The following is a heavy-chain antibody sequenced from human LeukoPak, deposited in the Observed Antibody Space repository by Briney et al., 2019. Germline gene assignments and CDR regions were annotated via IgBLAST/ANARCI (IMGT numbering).Heavy chain of an antibody. CDR3: ARDLDPYYYDSSGYLDS. D-gene: IGHD3-22*01. Sequence: GGSLRLSCAASGFRFSDHHMEWVRQAPGKGLEWVGRIRNKANGYTTEYAASVNGRFTISRDDSKSSLFLQMNGLITEDTAVYYCARDLDPYYYDSSGYLDSWGQGTLVTVSS. V-gene: IGHV3-72*01. CDR2: IRNKANGYTT. J-gene: IGHJ5*01. CDR1: GFRFSDHH.